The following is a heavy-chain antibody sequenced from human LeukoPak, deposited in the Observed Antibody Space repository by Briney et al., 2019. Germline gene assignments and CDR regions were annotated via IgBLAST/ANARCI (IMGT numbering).Heavy chain of an antibody. J-gene: IGHJ6*02. CDR1: GFTFSSYS. D-gene: IGHD6-19*01. V-gene: IGHV3-21*01. CDR2: ISSSSSYI. CDR3: ARDQPAVVGTSPRYYGMDV. Sequence: GGSLRLSCAASGFTFSSYSMNWVRQAPGKGLEWVSSISSSSSYIYCADSVKGRFTISRDNAKNSLYLQMNSLRAEDTAVYYCARDQPAVVGTSPRYYGMDVWGQGTTVTVSS.